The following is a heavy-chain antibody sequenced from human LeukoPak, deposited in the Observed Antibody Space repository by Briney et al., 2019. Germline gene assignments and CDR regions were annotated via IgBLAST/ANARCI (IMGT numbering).Heavy chain of an antibody. J-gene: IGHJ4*02. Sequence: SETLSLTCTVSGGSIRSYFWSWVRQPPGKELEWIGYIYYSGSTNYNPSLKSRVTISVDTSKNQFSLKLSSVTAADTAVYYCARERPVYSSGLFDYWGQGTLVTVSS. CDR3: ARERPVYSSGLFDY. D-gene: IGHD6-19*01. CDR1: GGSIRSYF. V-gene: IGHV4-59*01. CDR2: IYYSGST.